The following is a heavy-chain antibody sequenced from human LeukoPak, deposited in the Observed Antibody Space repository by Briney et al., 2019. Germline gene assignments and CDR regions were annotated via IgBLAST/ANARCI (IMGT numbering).Heavy chain of an antibody. CDR3: ARDPMIDYYDSSGYYSYFGY. CDR2: IYYSGST. Sequence: SETLSLTCTVSGGSISSSSYYWGWIRQPPGKGLEWIGSIYYSGSTYYNPSLKSRVTISVDTSKNQFSLKLSSVTAADTAVYYCARDPMIDYYDSSGYYSYFGYWGQGTLVTVSS. V-gene: IGHV4-39*02. D-gene: IGHD3-22*01. CDR1: GGSISSSSYY. J-gene: IGHJ4*02.